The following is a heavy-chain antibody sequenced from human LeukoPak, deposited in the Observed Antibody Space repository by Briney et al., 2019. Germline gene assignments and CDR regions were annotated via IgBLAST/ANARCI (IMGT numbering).Heavy chain of an antibody. D-gene: IGHD3-10*01. Sequence: SETLSLACTVSGGFISSYYWSWIRQPPGKGLEWIGYTYYTGSTNYNPSLKSRVTISVDTSKNQFSLKLSSVTAADTAVYYCATPTFYYDSGDYYFHYWGQGTLVTVSS. J-gene: IGHJ4*02. V-gene: IGHV4-59*08. CDR3: ATPTFYYDSGDYYFHY. CDR1: GGFISSYY. CDR2: TYYTGST.